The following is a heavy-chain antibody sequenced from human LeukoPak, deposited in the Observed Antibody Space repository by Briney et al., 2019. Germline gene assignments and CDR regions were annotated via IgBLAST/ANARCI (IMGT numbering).Heavy chain of an antibody. Sequence: QTGGSLRLSCAASGFTFSSYWMHWVRHAPGRGLVWVSRINSDGSSTSYADSVKGRFTISRDNAKNTLYLQMNSLRAEDTAVYYCARDRYSSGCRDYWGQGTLVTVSS. D-gene: IGHD6-19*01. V-gene: IGHV3-74*01. J-gene: IGHJ4*02. CDR3: ARDRYSSGCRDY. CDR1: GFTFSSYW. CDR2: INSDGSST.